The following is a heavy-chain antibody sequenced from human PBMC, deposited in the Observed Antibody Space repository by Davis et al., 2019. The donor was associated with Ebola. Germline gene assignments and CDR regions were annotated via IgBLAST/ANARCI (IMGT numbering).Heavy chain of an antibody. CDR1: GGSISSGGYS. J-gene: IGHJ6*02. CDR2: IYHSGST. V-gene: IGHV4-30-2*01. CDR3: SRDRWLTDYGMDV. Sequence: SETLSLTCAVSGGSISSGGYSWSWIRQPPGKGLEWIGYIYHSGSTYYNPSLKSRVTISVDTSKNQFSLKLSSVTASDTAVYYCSRDRWLTDYGMDVWGQGTTVTVSS. D-gene: IGHD5-24*01.